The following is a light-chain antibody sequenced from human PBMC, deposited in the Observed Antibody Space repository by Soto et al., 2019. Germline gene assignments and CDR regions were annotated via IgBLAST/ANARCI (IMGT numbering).Light chain of an antibody. Sequence: IVLTQSPSTLSVSPGARATLSCRASQSVGSNLAWYQQKPGQAPRLLISDASTRATGIPARFSGSGSGTEFTLTVSSLQSEDFAVYYCQQYIKWPITFGQGTRLEVK. V-gene: IGKV3-15*01. CDR1: QSVGSN. CDR2: DAS. J-gene: IGKJ5*01. CDR3: QQYIKWPIT.